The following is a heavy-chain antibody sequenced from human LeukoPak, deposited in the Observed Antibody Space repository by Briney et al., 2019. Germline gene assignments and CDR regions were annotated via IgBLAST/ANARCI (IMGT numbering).Heavy chain of an antibody. J-gene: IGHJ4*02. V-gene: IGHV1-18*04. D-gene: IGHD6-19*01. CDR1: GYTFTGYY. CDR3: ARSSGLLRFDY. CDR2: ISAYNGNT. Sequence: ASVKVSCKASGYTFTGYYMHWVRQAPGQGLEWMGWISAYNGNTNYAQKLQGRVTMTTDTSTSTAYMELRSLRSDDTAVYYCARSSGLLRFDYWGQGTLVTVSS.